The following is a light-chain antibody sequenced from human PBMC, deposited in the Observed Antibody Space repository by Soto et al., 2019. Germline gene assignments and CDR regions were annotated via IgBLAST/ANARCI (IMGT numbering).Light chain of an antibody. V-gene: IGKV1-5*01. J-gene: IGKJ1*01. CDR3: QQYNSYPWT. CDR2: DAS. CDR1: QSISSW. Sequence: DIQMTQSPSTLSASVGDRVTITCRASQSISSWLAWYQQKPGKAPKLLIYDASSLESGVPSRFSGSGSGTEFTLPISSLQTDDLAAYYCQQYNSYPWTFGQGTKVEIK.